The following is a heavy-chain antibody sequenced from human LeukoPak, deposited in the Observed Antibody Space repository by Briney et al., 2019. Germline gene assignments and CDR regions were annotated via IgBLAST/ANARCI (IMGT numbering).Heavy chain of an antibody. CDR1: GYTFTSYY. CDR2: VNPSGGSP. V-gene: IGHV1-46*01. J-gene: IGHJ4*02. D-gene: IGHD6-19*01. Sequence: ASVTVSCKASGYTFTSYYMHWVRQAPGQGLEWMGVVNPSGGSPTYAQKFQGRVTMTRDTSTSTVYMELSSLRSEDTSVYYCARGGWYFDYWGQGTLVTVSS. CDR3: ARGGWYFDY.